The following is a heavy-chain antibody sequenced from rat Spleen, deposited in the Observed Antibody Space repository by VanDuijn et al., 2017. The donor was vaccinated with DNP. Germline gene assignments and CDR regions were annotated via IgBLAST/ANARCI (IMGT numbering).Heavy chain of an antibody. CDR2: INYSGST. Sequence: EVQLQESGPGLVKPSQSLSLTCSVTGFSITSNYWAWIRKLPGNKMEWIGYINYSGSTSYNPSLKSRISITRDTSKNQFFLHLNSVTTEDTATYYCARWSDYFDYWGQGVMVTVSS. J-gene: IGHJ2*01. CDR3: ARWSDYFDY. CDR1: GFSITSNY. V-gene: IGHV3-1*01.